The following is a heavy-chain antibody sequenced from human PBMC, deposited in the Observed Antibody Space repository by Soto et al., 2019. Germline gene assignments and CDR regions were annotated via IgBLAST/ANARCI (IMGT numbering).Heavy chain of an antibody. V-gene: IGHV3-30*03. D-gene: IGHD3-22*01. CDR2: ISYDGSNK. J-gene: IGHJ4*02. CDR1: GFTFSSYG. Sequence: QVQLVESGGGVVQPGRSLRLSCAASGFTFSSYGMHWVRQAPGKGLEWVAVISYDGSNKYYADSVKGRFTISRDNSKNTLYLQMNSLRAEDTAVYYCARAEYDSSGKGYWGQGTLVTVSS. CDR3: ARAEYDSSGKGY.